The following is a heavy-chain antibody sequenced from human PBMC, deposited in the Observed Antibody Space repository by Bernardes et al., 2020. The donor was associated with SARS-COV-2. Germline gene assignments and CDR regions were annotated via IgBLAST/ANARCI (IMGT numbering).Heavy chain of an antibody. V-gene: IGHV3-74*01. CDR2: MNEDGSII. CDR3: ARDFGGNSDY. D-gene: IGHD2-15*01. Sequence: GGSLRLSCAASGFSVSAYWMHWVRQAPGEGLVWVSRMNEDGSIINYADSVKGRFTISRDIADNMVYLQMNSLRAEDTAVYYCARDFGGNSDYWGQGTLVTVSS. J-gene: IGHJ4*02. CDR1: GFSVSAYW.